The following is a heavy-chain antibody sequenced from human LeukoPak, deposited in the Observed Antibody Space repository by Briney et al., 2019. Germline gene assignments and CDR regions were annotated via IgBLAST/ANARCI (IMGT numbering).Heavy chain of an antibody. CDR2: INPNSGGT. V-gene: IGHV1-2*02. CDR1: GYTFTGYY. J-gene: IGHJ5*02. Sequence: ASVKVSCKASGYTFTGYYMHWVRQAPGQGLEWMGWINPNSGGTNYAQKFQGRVTMTRDTSISTAYMELSRLRSDDTAVYYCASRITMVRGVIIKEVNWFDPWGQGTLVTVSS. D-gene: IGHD3-10*01. CDR3: ASRITMVRGVIIKEVNWFDP.